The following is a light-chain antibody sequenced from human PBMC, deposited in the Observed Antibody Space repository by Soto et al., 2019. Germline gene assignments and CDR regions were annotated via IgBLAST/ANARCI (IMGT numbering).Light chain of an antibody. CDR2: EAS. V-gene: IGKV3-15*01. Sequence: EIVMTQSPATLSLSPGEGVTLSCRASQSVGRNLAWYQQKPGQAPRLLIYEASTRATGLPARFSGSGSGTEFTLTITSLQSEDFAGYFCQQYNRWPPITFGQGTRLEIK. J-gene: IGKJ5*01. CDR3: QQYNRWPPIT. CDR1: QSVGRN.